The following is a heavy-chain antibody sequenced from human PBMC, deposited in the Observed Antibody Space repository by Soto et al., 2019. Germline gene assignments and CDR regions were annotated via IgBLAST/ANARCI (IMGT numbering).Heavy chain of an antibody. Sequence: LTCAVSGYSISSGYYWGWIRQPPGRGLEWIGSIYYSGSTYYNPSLKSRVTISVDTSKNQFSLKLSSVTAADTAVYYCASTRLVATSVWYWGQGTLVTVSS. J-gene: IGHJ4*02. V-gene: IGHV4-38-2*01. CDR2: IYYSGST. D-gene: IGHD5-12*01. CDR1: GYSISSGYY. CDR3: ASTRLVATSVWY.